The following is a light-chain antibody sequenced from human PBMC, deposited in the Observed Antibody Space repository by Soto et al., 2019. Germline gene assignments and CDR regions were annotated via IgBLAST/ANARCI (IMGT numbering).Light chain of an antibody. V-gene: IGLV2-11*01. Sequence: SALTQPRSVSGSPGQSVTISCTGTSTDVGGYNYVSWYQQHPGKVPKLMLYDVSKRPSGVPDRFVGSKSGNTASLTISGLQAEDEADYYCCSYAGRDTLYVFGSGTKPTVL. J-gene: IGLJ1*01. CDR1: STDVGGYNY. CDR3: CSYAGRDTLYV. CDR2: DVS.